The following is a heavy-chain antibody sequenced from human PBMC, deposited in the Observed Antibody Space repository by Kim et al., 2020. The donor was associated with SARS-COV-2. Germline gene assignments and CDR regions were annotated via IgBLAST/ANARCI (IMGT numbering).Heavy chain of an antibody. CDR1: GFTVSSNY. CDR3: ARAAIYDILTGFLRNYYGMDV. V-gene: IGHV3-66*02. J-gene: IGHJ6*02. CDR2: IYSGGST. Sequence: GGSLRLSCAASGFTVSSNYMSWVRQAPGKGLECVSVIYSGGSTYYADSVKGRFTISRDNSKNTLYLQMNSLRAEDTAVYYCARAAIYDILTGFLRNYYGMDVWGQGTTVTVSS. D-gene: IGHD3-9*01.